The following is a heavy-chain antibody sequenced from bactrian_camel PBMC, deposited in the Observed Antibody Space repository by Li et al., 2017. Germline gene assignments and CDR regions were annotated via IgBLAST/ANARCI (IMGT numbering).Heavy chain of an antibody. CDR3: GVHRRNSAGTCSGPPV. CDR2: MNHRGIDI. J-gene: IGHJ4*01. CDR1: GATYVNDMG. V-gene: IGHV3S54*01. Sequence: HVQLVESGGEAVQAGESLRLSCVASGATYVNDMGIGWFRQAPGRPREGVATMNHRGIDIVYADSVRGRFTISRDNAKNMLNLQMNGLKTEDTAVYYCGVHRRNSAGTCSGPPVWGQGTQVTVS. D-gene: IGHD2*01.